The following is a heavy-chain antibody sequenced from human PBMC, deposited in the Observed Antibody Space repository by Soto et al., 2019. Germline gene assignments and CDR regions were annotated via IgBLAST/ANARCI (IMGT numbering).Heavy chain of an antibody. CDR1: GYTFSRYW. D-gene: IGHD2-21*01. Sequence: ASVNVSCKSSGYTFSRYWIMWVRQAPGQGLEWMGWISAYNGNTNSAEKLRGRLTMTTDASTTTAYMELRSLRSDDTAIYYCARDQGFRVVINSNWFDPWGQGTLVTVSS. V-gene: IGHV1-18*01. CDR2: ISAYNGNT. J-gene: IGHJ5*02. CDR3: ARDQGFRVVINSNWFDP.